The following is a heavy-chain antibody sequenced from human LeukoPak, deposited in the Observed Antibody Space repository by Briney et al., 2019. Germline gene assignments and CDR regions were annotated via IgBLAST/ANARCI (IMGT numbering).Heavy chain of an antibody. D-gene: IGHD3-22*01. CDR2: MNPNSGNT. Sequence: GASVKLSCKASGYTFTTCDINWVRQAAGQGLEWMGWMNPNSGNTGYGQKFQGRLTITRNASITTAYMELSRLTSADTAVYYCARTKPDNSEIYNWGQGTLVTVSS. V-gene: IGHV1-8*03. J-gene: IGHJ4*02. CDR3: ARTKPDNSEIYN. CDR1: GYTFTTCD.